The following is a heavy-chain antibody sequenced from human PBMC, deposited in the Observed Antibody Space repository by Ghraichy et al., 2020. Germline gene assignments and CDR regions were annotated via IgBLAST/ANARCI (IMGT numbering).Heavy chain of an antibody. D-gene: IGHD2-2*01. CDR3: ARGKDIVVEMGGMDV. Sequence: SETLSLTCTVSGGSISSYYWSWIRQPPGKGLEWIGYIYYSGSTNYNPSLKSRVTISVDTSKNQFSLKLSSVTAADTAVYYCARGKDIVVEMGGMDVWGQGTTVTVSS. CDR1: GGSISSYY. V-gene: IGHV4-59*01. J-gene: IGHJ6*02. CDR2: IYYSGST.